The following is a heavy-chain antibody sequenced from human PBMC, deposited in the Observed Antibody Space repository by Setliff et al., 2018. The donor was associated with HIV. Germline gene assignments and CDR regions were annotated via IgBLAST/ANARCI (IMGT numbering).Heavy chain of an antibody. J-gene: IGHJ4*02. Sequence: ASVKVSCKVSGYRFTGFAIHWVRQAPGQRFEWMGWINAGTGNTKYSQKFQDRVTISRDIHANTAYMELSSLRSEDTAIYYCARSLREYSYGSPDYWGPGTRVTVSS. V-gene: IGHV1-3*01. CDR1: GYRFTGFA. D-gene: IGHD5-18*01. CDR2: INAGTGNT. CDR3: ARSLREYSYGSPDY.